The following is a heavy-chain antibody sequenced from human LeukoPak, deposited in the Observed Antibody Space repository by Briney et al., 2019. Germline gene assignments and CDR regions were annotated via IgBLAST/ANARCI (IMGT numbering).Heavy chain of an antibody. V-gene: IGHV1-46*01. J-gene: IGHJ4*02. CDR1: GHTFTSYY. D-gene: IGHD1-1*01. CDR2: INPSAGGT. Sequence: ASVKVSCRASGHTFTSYYMHWVRQAPGQGLEWMGIINPSAGGTTYAQKFQGRVTMTRDTSTSTVYMELSSLRSEDTAVYYCARETNDWNFDYWGQGTLVTVSS. CDR3: ARETNDWNFDY.